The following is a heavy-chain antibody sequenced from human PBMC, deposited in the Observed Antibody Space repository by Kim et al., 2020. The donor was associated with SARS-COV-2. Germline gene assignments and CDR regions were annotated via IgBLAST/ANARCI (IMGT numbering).Heavy chain of an antibody. CDR3: AKSFSGSYFGYDY. J-gene: IGHJ4*02. D-gene: IGHD1-26*01. V-gene: IGHV3-30*18. CDR1: GFTFNTYG. Sequence: GGSLRLSCAASGFTFNTYGMHWVRQAPGTGLEWVAVISYDVSNKYYADSVKGRFTISRDNSKNTLYLQMNSLRIEDTAVYYCAKSFSGSYFGYDYWGQGTLVTVSS. CDR2: ISYDVSNK.